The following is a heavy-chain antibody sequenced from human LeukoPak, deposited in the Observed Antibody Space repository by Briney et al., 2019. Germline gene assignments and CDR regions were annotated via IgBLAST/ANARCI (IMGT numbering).Heavy chain of an antibody. V-gene: IGHV3-23*01. CDR2: ISGRGDST. CDR1: GFTFSSYA. D-gene: IGHD6-19*01. J-gene: IGHJ4*02. Sequence: GGSLRLSCAASGFTFSSYAMHWVRQAPGKGLEWVSDISGRGDSTYYADSVKGRFTISRDNSKNTLYLQMNSLRAEDTAVYYCACRSGWEKSSWGQGTLVTVSS. CDR3: ACRSGWEKSS.